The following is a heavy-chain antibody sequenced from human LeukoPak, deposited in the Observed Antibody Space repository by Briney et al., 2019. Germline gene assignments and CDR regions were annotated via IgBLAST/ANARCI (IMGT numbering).Heavy chain of an antibody. CDR3: ARGPLYYNILTGYFPAGWFDP. D-gene: IGHD3-9*01. Sequence: GGSLRLSCAASGFTFSSYAMSWVRQAPGKGLEWVSAISGSGGSTYYADSVKGRFTISRDNAKNSLYLQMNSLRAEDTAVYYCARGPLYYNILTGYFPAGWFDPWGQGTLVTVSS. J-gene: IGHJ5*02. CDR1: GFTFSSYA. CDR2: ISGSGGST. V-gene: IGHV3-23*01.